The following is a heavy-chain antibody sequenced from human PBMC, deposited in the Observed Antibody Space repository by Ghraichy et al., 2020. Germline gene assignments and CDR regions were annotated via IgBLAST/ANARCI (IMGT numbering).Heavy chain of an antibody. D-gene: IGHD6-19*01. CDR3: ARGLSRRIAVAGTEGFDY. V-gene: IGHV3-66*01. CDR1: GFTVSSNY. CDR2: IYSGGSA. J-gene: IGHJ4*02. Sequence: GESLNISCAASGFTVSSNYMSWVRQAPGKGLEWVSVIYSGGSAYYADSVKGRFTISRDNSKNTLYLQMNSLRAEDTAVYYCARGLSRRIAVAGTEGFDYWGQGTLVTVSS.